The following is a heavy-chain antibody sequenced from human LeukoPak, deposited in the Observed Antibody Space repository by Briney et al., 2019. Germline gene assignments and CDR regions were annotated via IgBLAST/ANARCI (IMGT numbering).Heavy chain of an antibody. CDR3: AKLQLITMIVVDAFDI. CDR2: ISGSGGNT. D-gene: IGHD3-22*01. V-gene: IGHV3-23*01. Sequence: GGSLRLSCAASGFNFRNYGMSWVRQAPGKRLEWVSGISGSGGNTYYADSVKGRFTISRDNSKNTLYLQMNSLRAEDTAVYYCAKLQLITMIVVDAFDIWGEGLMVTVSS. J-gene: IGHJ3*02. CDR1: GFNFRNYG.